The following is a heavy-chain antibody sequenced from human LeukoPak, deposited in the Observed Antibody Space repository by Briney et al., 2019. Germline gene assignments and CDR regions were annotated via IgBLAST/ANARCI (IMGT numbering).Heavy chain of an antibody. CDR2: ISSSGSTI. CDR3: ARDPVAGTRYFDY. Sequence: GGSLRLSCAASGFTFSDYYMSWIRQAPGKGLEWVSYISSSGSTIYYADSVKGRFTISRDNAKNSLYLQMNSLRAEDTAVYYCARDPVAGTRYFDYWGQGTLVTVSS. V-gene: IGHV3-11*04. J-gene: IGHJ4*02. D-gene: IGHD6-19*01. CDR1: GFTFSDYY.